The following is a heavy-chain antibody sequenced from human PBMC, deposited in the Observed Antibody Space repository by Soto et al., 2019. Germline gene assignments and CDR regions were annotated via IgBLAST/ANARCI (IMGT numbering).Heavy chain of an antibody. J-gene: IGHJ4*02. CDR1: GGTFSSYA. V-gene: IGHV1-69*01. CDR3: ARAPYSGSYQGLGY. CDR2: IIPIFGTA. D-gene: IGHD1-26*01. Sequence: QVQLVQSGAEVKKPGSSVKVSCKASGGTFSSYAISWVRQAPGQGLEWMGGIIPIFGTANYAQKFQGRVTITADESTSTAYMELSSLRSEDTALYYCARAPYSGSYQGLGYWGQGTLVTVSS.